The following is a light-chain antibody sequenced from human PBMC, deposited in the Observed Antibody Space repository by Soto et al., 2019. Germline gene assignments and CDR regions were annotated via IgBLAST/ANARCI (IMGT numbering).Light chain of an antibody. Sequence: EIVLSHAPATRSLSTREGATLSCRASQTLTISLAWYQQKPGQPPRLLIYDASNRATGTPARFSGSESGTDFTLTISSLEPEDSAVYYCHQRTGRITFGQGRRLEIK. J-gene: IGKJ5*01. V-gene: IGKV3-11*01. CDR3: HQRTGRIT. CDR2: DAS. CDR1: QTLTIS.